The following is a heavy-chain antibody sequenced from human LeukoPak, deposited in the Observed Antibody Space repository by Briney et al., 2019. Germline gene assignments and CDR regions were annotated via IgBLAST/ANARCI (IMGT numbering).Heavy chain of an antibody. V-gene: IGHV4-59*11. CDR1: GGSLSGHY. D-gene: IGHD3-22*01. J-gene: IGHJ3*01. CDR2: VSYTGRT. CDR3: ARLRDNDISGDPYTFDV. Sequence: PLETLSLTCTVSGGSLSGHYWSWIRQPPGKRLEWIGYVSYTGRTKYNPSLQSRVTISIDTSKSQFSLKLTSVTSADTAVYSCARLRDNDISGDPYTFDVWGQGTTVIVSS.